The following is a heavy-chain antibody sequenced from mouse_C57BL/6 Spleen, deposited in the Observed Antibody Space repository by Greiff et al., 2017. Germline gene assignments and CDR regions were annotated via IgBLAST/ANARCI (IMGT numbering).Heavy chain of an antibody. CDR3: ARGSNQRYFDD. CDR1: GYTFTSYW. J-gene: IGHJ2*01. Sequence: QVQLQQSGAELVRPGSSVKLSCKASGYTFTSYWMHWVKQRPIQGLEWIGNIDPSDSETHYNQKFKDKATLTVDKSSSTAYMQLSSLTSEDSAVYYCARGSNQRYFDDWGQGTTLTVSS. CDR2: IDPSDSET. V-gene: IGHV1-52*01. D-gene: IGHD2-5*01.